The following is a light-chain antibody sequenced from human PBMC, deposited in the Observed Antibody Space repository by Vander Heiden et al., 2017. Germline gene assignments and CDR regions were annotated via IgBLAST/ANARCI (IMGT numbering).Light chain of an antibody. Sequence: DIQVPPSPPPVSASVGDRATITCRASQGISTWLAWFQQKPGKAPSLLIYAASNLQSGIPARFSGSGSGTDFTLTISSLEPEDFAIYFCQQGYSWPCSFGAGTKVEIK. J-gene: IGKJ4*01. CDR1: QGISTW. CDR3: QQGYSWPCS. CDR2: AAS. V-gene: IGKV1D-12*01.